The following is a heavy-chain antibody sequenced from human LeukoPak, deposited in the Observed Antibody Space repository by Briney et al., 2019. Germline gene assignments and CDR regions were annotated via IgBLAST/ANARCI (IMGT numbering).Heavy chain of an antibody. Sequence: PGGSLRLSCVASDFTFDFYWMTWVRQAPGKGLEWLANILPDGSQKYYVDSVKGRFTISRDNPKNSLYQQINNLRAEDTAVYYCGRLAHNAWYAIDFWGQGTLVTVSS. J-gene: IGHJ4*02. CDR3: GRLAHNAWYAIDF. V-gene: IGHV3-7*01. CDR2: ILPDGSQK. D-gene: IGHD2-2*01. CDR1: DFTFDFYW.